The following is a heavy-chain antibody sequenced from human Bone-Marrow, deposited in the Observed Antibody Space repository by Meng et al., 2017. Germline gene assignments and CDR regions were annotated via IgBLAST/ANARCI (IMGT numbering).Heavy chain of an antibody. V-gene: IGHV1-18*04. CDR2: ISAYNGNT. J-gene: IGHJ6*02. CDR3: AFWSGYPQPYYYYGMDV. Sequence: ASVKVSCKASGYTFTGYYMHWVRQAPGQGLEWMGWISAYNGNTNYAQKLQGRVTMTTDTSTSTAYMELRSLRSDDTAVYYCAFWSGYPQPYYYYGMDVWGQGTTVTVSS. D-gene: IGHD3-3*01. CDR1: GYTFTGYY.